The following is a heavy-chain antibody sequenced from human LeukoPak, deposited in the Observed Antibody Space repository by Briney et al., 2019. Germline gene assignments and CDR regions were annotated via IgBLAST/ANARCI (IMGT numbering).Heavy chain of an antibody. V-gene: IGHV3-21*01. CDR3: ARDSYYDILTGYLRYFDY. J-gene: IGHJ4*02. CDR2: ISSSSSYI. D-gene: IGHD3-9*01. CDR1: GFTFSSYS. Sequence: GGSLRLSCAASGFTFSSYSINWVRQAPGKGLEWVSSISSSSSYIYYADTVKGRFTISRDNAKNSLYLQMNSLRAEDTAVYYCARDSYYDILTGYLRYFDYWGQGTLVTVSS.